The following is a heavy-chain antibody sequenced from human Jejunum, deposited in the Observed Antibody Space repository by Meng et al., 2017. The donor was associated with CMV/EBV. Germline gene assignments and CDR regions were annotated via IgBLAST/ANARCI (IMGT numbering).Heavy chain of an antibody. J-gene: IGHJ4*02. V-gene: IGHV1-18*01. D-gene: IGHD4-11*01. CDR1: GSRFTRVG. Sequence: GSRFTRVGISWGRQAPGQGREWMGWISVHEGKTDDEQKFQGRVTMTTDTSTTTAYMELRGLRSDDTAVYYCAKDRQDYTIRGFDYWGQGTLVTVSS. CDR2: ISVHEGKT. CDR3: AKDRQDYTIRGFDY.